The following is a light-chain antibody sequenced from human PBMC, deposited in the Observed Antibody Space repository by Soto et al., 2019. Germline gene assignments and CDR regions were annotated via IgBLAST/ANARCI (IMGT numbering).Light chain of an antibody. Sequence: DIQMTQSPSSVSASVGDRVTITCRASQGIYNWLAWYQQKPGKAPNLLISAVSNLQSGVPSRFSGSGYGTDFTLNISSLQHEDFATYYCQQANTFPLTLGPGTKVDIK. CDR3: QQANTFPLT. V-gene: IGKV1D-12*01. CDR1: QGIYNW. J-gene: IGKJ3*01. CDR2: AVS.